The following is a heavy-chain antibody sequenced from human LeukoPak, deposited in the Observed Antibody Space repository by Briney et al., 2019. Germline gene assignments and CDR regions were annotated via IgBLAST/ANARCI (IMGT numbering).Heavy chain of an antibody. V-gene: IGHV3-7*01. D-gene: IGHD6-19*01. CDR1: GFTFSSYF. J-gene: IGHJ4*02. CDR2: INQDGSEK. CDR3: ARDRAVAGLLDY. Sequence: GGSLRLSRAASGFTFSSYFLTWVRQAPGKGLEWVANINQDGSEKQYVDSVKGRFTISRENAKNSLYLQMNSLRAEDTAVYYCARDRAVAGLLDYWGQGTLVTVSS.